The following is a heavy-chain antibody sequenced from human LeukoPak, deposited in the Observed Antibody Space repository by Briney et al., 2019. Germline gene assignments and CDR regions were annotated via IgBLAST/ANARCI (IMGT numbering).Heavy chain of an antibody. D-gene: IGHD1-1*01. V-gene: IGHV4-34*01. J-gene: IGHJ4*02. CDR2: INHSGST. Sequence: SETLSLTCAVYGGSFSGYYWSWIRQPPGKGLEWIGEINHSGSTNYNPSLKSRVTISVDTSKNQFSLKLSPVTAADTAVYYCARVPWRGKRALDYWGQGTLVTVSS. CDR1: GGSFSGYY. CDR3: ARVPWRGKRALDY.